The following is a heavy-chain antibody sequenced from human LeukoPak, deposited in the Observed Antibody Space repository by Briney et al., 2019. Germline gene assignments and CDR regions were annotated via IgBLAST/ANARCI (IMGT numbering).Heavy chain of an antibody. CDR1: GFTFDDYA. J-gene: IGHJ4*02. D-gene: IGHD3-10*01. Sequence: GGSLRLSCAASGFTFDDYAMHWVRQAPGKGLEWVSGISWNSGSIGYADSVKGRFTISRDNAKNSLYLQMNSLRAEDTALYYCAKDRAYYYGSGSYDYWGQGTLVTVSS. CDR2: ISWNSGSI. V-gene: IGHV3-9*01. CDR3: AKDRAYYYGSGSYDY.